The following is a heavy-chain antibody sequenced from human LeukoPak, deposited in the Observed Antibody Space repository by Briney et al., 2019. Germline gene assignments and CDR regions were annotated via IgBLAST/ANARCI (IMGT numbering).Heavy chain of an antibody. J-gene: IGHJ6*03. CDR1: GGSISSSF. Sequence: SETLSLTCTVSGGSISSSFWSWIRQPAGKGLEWIGRIYTSGSTNYNPSLKSRVTISVDKSKNQFSLKLSSVTAADTAVYYCARERGYSSSWTDYYYYMDVWGKGTTVTVSS. D-gene: IGHD6-13*01. CDR3: ARERGYSSSWTDYYYYMDV. CDR2: IYTSGST. V-gene: IGHV4-4*07.